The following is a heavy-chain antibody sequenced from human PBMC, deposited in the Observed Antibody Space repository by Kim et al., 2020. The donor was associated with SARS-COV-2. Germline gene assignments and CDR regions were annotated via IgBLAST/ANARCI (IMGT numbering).Heavy chain of an antibody. CDR3: TRRYVDTAMVTDY. D-gene: IGHD5-18*01. Sequence: YAASVKGRFTISRDDSKNTAYLQMNSLKTEDTAVYYCTRRYVDTAMVTDYWGQGTLVTVSS. V-gene: IGHV3-73*01. J-gene: IGHJ4*02.